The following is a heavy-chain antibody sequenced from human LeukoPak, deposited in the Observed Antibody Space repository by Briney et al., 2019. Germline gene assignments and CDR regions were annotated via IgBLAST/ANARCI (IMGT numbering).Heavy chain of an antibody. CDR1: GFTFSSYA. Sequence: GRSLRLSCTASGFTFSSYAMSWVRQAPGKGLEWVSAISGSGGSTYYADSVKGRFTISRDNSKNTLYLQMSSLRAEDTAIYYCARDETYDYESNGYLDFWGQGTVVTVSS. V-gene: IGHV3-23*01. CDR3: ARDETYDYESNGYLDF. D-gene: IGHD3-22*01. J-gene: IGHJ4*02. CDR2: ISGSGGST.